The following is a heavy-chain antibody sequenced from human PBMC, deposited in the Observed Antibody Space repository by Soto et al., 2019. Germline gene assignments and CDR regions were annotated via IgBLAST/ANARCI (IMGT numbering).Heavy chain of an antibody. D-gene: IGHD5-18*01. J-gene: IGHJ4*02. CDR3: ARTLYSYGPRFDY. CDR2: VYYSGTT. Sequence: SETLSLTCTVSGGSINNYYWSWIRQSPGKGLEWIGYVYYSGTTNYNPTLKSRITILVDTSENQFSLKLSSVTAADTAVYYCARTLYSYGPRFDYWGQGTLVTVSS. V-gene: IGHV4-59*01. CDR1: GGSINNYY.